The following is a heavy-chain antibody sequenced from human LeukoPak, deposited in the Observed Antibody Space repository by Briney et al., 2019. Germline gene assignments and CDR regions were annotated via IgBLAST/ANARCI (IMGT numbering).Heavy chain of an antibody. V-gene: IGHV3-21*01. CDR1: GFTFSSYS. CDR2: ISSSSSYI. D-gene: IGHD3-22*01. J-gene: IGHJ4*02. CDR3: ARDLRSSGYYAFDY. Sequence: PGGSLRLSCAASGFTFSSYSMNWARQAPGKGLEWVSFISSSSSYIYYADSVKGRFTISRDNAKNSLYLQMNSLRAEDTAVYYCARDLRSSGYYAFDYWGQGTLVTVSS.